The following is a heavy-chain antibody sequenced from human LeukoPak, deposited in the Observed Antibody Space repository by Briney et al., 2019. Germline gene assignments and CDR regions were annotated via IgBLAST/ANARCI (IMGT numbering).Heavy chain of an antibody. J-gene: IGHJ5*02. V-gene: IGHV3-23*01. D-gene: IGHD3-22*01. CDR2: ISGSDGGT. CDR3: AKLPAPVVVIVAYWFDP. CDR1: GFTFTSYA. Sequence: GGSLRLSCAASGFTFTSYAMNWVRQAPGKGLEWVSAISGSDGGTYYADSVKGRFTISRDNSKNTLYLQMNSLRAEDTAVYYCAKLPAPVVVIVAYWFDPWGQGTLVTVSS.